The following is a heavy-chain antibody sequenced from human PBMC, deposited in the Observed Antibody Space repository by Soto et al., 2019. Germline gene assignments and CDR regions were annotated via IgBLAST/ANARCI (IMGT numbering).Heavy chain of an antibody. J-gene: IGHJ6*02. CDR2: ISSSNNDI. CDR1: GFTFSSYT. V-gene: IGHV3-21*01. Sequence: GGSLRLSCAASGFTFSSYTMNWVRQAPGKGLEWLSSISSSNNDIYYADSVKGRFTISRDNAKNSLYLQMNSLRVEDTAVYHCARADRPGIRAPYGMDVWGQGTTVTVSS. CDR3: ARADRPGIRAPYGMDV. D-gene: IGHD1-26*01.